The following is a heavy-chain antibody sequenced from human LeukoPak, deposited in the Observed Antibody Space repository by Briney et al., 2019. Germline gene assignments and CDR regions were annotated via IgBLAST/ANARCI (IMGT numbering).Heavy chain of an antibody. V-gene: IGHV1-8*03. CDR2: MNPNSGNT. CDR3: ARGSGSGSDWSVDY. CDR1: GYTFTSYD. Sequence: ASVKVSCKASGYTFTSYDINWVRQATGQGLEWMGWMNPNSGNTGYAQKFQGRVTITRNNSISTAYMELSSLRSEDTAVYYCARGSGSGSDWSVDYWGKGTLVSVSS. D-gene: IGHD3-10*01. J-gene: IGHJ4*02.